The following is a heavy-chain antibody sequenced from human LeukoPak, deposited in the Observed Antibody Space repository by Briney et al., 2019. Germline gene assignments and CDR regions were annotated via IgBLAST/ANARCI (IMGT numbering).Heavy chain of an antibody. CDR2: IYYSGST. CDR3: ARVATTMVRGVKYFDY. CDR1: GGSISSSSYY. V-gene: IGHV4-39*07. Sequence: SETLSLTCTVSGGSISSSSYYWGWIRQPPGKGLEWIGSIYYSGSTYYNPSLKSRVTISVDTSKNQFSLKLSSVTAADTAVYYCARVATTMVRGVKYFDYWGQGTLVTVSS. J-gene: IGHJ4*02. D-gene: IGHD3-10*01.